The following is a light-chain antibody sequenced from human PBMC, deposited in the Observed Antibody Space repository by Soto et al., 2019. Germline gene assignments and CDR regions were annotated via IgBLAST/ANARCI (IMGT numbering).Light chain of an antibody. Sequence: IVLTQSPGTLSLSPGERATLSCMASQSVSSSSLAWYQQKPGQAPRLLIYGASSRATGIPDRFSGSGSGTDFTLNISRLEHEDFAVYYCQQYGSSPLTFGGGTKVEIK. CDR2: GAS. V-gene: IGKV3-20*01. J-gene: IGKJ4*01. CDR1: QSVSSSS. CDR3: QQYGSSPLT.